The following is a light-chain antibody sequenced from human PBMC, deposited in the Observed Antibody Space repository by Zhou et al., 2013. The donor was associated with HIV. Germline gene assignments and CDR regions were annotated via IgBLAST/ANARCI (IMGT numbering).Light chain of an antibody. CDR1: QTISTY. CDR3: QQSYTTPYT. J-gene: IGKJ2*01. V-gene: IGKV1-39*01. Sequence: DIQMTQSPSSLSASVGDRVTITCRSSQTISTYLNWYQQKPGEAPKLLIYHTSSRQTGVPSTFSGGGSGTDFTLTISSLQPEDFATYICQQSYTTPYTFGQGTKLE. CDR2: HTS.